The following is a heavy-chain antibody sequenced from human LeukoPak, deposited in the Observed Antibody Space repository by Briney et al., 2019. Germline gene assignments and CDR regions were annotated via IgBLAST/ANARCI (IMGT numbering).Heavy chain of an antibody. CDR2: ISGSGDST. V-gene: IGHV3-23*01. CDR1: GFTFSNYV. Sequence: GGSLRLSCAASGFTFSNYVMSWVRQAPGKGLEWVSLISGSGDSTYYADSVKGRFTISRDNAKNSLYLQMNSLRAEDTAVYYCAREGTAMVSFDYWGQGTQVTVSS. D-gene: IGHD5-18*01. CDR3: AREGTAMVSFDY. J-gene: IGHJ4*02.